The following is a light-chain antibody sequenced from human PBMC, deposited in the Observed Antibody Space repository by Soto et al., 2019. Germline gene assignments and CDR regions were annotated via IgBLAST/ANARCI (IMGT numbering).Light chain of an antibody. CDR2: EVI. CDR1: SSDVGGYNH. Sequence: QSALTQPPSASGSPGQSVTISCTGTSSDVGGYNHVSGYKQHPGKVPKLMIYEVIKRPSGVPDRFSGSKSGNTASLTVSGLQTEDEADYYCSSYAATNAWVFGGGTKLTVL. J-gene: IGLJ3*02. CDR3: SSYAATNAWV. V-gene: IGLV2-8*01.